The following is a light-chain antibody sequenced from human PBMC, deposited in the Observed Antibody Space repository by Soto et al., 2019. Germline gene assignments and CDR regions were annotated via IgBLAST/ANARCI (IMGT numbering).Light chain of an antibody. CDR1: QSIATW. Sequence: DIQMTQSPFTLSASVGDRVTITCRASQSIATWLAWFQQKPGKAPKLLMYDASKLESGVPTRFRGSGSETEFTLTISSLQPDDFATYYSQQYYLYAKFGQGTKVDIK. CDR3: QQYYLYAK. J-gene: IGKJ1*01. V-gene: IGKV1-5*01. CDR2: DAS.